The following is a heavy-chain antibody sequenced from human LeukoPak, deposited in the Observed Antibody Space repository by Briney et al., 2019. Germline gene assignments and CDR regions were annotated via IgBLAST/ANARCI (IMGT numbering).Heavy chain of an antibody. CDR1: GGSISSYY. CDR3: ARRRVVVASTDGASGAFDI. D-gene: IGHD2-15*01. J-gene: IGHJ3*02. Sequence: SETLSLTCTVSGGSISSYYWSWIRQPPGKGLEWMGYIYYSGSTYYNPSLRSRVTISVDTSKNQFSLRLSSVTAADTAVYFCARRRVVVASTDGASGAFDIWGQGTMVTVSS. V-gene: IGHV4-59*12. CDR2: IYYSGST.